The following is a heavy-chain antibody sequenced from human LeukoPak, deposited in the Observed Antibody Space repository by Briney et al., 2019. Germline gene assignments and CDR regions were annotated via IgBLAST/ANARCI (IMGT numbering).Heavy chain of an antibody. J-gene: IGHJ4*02. CDR2: VSPNSGGA. Sequence: ASVKVSCKASGYTFTAYYMNWVRQAPGQGLEWIGWVSPNSGGADYAQKFQGKISMTRDTSISTAYMELSRPTSDDTAVYYCARYGVPDRNYLDNWGQGTLVTVSS. D-gene: IGHD1-14*01. V-gene: IGHV1-2*02. CDR1: GYTFTAYY. CDR3: ARYGVPDRNYLDN.